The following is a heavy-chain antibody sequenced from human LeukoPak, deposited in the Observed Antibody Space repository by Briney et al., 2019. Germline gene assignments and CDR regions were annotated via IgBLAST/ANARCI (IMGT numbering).Heavy chain of an antibody. J-gene: IGHJ4*02. CDR2: INPSGGST. Sequence: ASVKVSCKVPGYSFITYSISWVRQAPGQGLEWMGIINPSGGSTSYAQKFQGRVTMTRDTSTSTVYMELSSLRSEDTAVYYCARDPGETYGDKYYFDYWGQGTLVTVSS. CDR1: GYSFITYS. CDR3: ARDPGETYGDKYYFDY. V-gene: IGHV1-46*01. D-gene: IGHD4-17*01.